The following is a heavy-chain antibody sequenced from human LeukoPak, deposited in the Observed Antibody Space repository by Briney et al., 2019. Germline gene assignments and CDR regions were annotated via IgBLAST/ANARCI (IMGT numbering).Heavy chain of an antibody. D-gene: IGHD3-9*01. CDR3: ARKTATGTYYFDC. CDR1: DGSVTSTHW. Sequence: SGTLSLTCAVSDGSVTSTHWWSWVRQPPGKGLEWVGEIYHSGSTNHNPSLKSRITISVDKSKNQFSLKLSSVTAADTAVYYCARKTATGTYYFDCWGQGILVTVSS. CDR2: IYHSGST. V-gene: IGHV4-4*02. J-gene: IGHJ4*02.